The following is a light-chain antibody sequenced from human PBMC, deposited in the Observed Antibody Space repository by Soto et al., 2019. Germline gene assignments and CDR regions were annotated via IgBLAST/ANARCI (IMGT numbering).Light chain of an antibody. CDR1: SGDVGGYNY. Sequence: QSALTQPASVSGSPGQSITISCTGTSGDVGGYNYVSWFQQHPGKAPKLIIYEVGNRPSGVSNRFSGSKSGNTASLTISGLQAEDEADYYCTSFTSTNTWVFGGGTQLTVL. CDR3: TSFTSTNTWV. CDR2: EVG. V-gene: IGLV2-14*01. J-gene: IGLJ7*01.